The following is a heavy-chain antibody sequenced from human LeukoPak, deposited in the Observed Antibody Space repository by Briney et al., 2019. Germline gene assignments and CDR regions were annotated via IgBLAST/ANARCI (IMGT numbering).Heavy chain of an antibody. V-gene: IGHV3-9*01. Sequence: GRSLRLSCAASGFTFDDYAMHWVRQAPGKGLEWVSGTSWNRGSIGYADSVKGRFTISRDNAKNSLYLQMNSLRAEDTALYYCAVLGDYYDSSGYYPPGGDAFDIWGQGTMVTVSS. D-gene: IGHD3-22*01. CDR3: AVLGDYYDSSGYYPPGGDAFDI. CDR2: TSWNRGSI. CDR1: GFTFDDYA. J-gene: IGHJ3*02.